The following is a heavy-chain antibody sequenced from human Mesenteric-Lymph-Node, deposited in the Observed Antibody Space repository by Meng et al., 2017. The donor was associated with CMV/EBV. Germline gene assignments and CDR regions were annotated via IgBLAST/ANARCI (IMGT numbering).Heavy chain of an antibody. Sequence: SETLSLTCSVSGDLISNSNWAWIRQPPGKGLEWIGSIYHSGNTYYNPSLKSRVTISVDTSKNQFSLKLSSVTAADTAVYYCAREASGKYYFHFWGQGTLVTVSS. CDR2: IYHSGNT. J-gene: IGHJ4*02. D-gene: IGHD1-26*01. CDR1: GDLISNSN. CDR3: AREASGKYYFHF. V-gene: IGHV4-38-2*02.